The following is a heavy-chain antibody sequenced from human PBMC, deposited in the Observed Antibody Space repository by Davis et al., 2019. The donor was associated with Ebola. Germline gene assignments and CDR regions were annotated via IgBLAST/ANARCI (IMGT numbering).Heavy chain of an antibody. J-gene: IGHJ3*02. V-gene: IGHV4-39*01. CDR1: GGSISSSSYY. CDR3: TSSGWYGYAFDI. CDR2: IYYSWST. D-gene: IGHD6-19*01. Sequence: SETLSLTCTVSGGSISSSSYYWGWIRQPPGKGLEWIGSIYYSWSTYYNPSLKSRVPITVDTSKNQFSLKLTSVTAADTAVYYCTSSGWYGYAFDIWGQGTMVTVSS.